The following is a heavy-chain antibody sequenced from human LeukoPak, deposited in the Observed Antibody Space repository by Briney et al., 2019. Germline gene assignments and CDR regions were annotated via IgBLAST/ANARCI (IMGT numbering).Heavy chain of an antibody. J-gene: IGHJ4*02. CDR2: IIPIFGTA. CDR1: GGTFSSYA. D-gene: IGHD5-18*01. Sequence: SVKVSCKASGGTFSSYAIRWVRQAPGQGLEWMGGIIPIFGTANYAQKFQGRVTITTDESTSTAYMELSSLRSEDTAVYYCARDRGYSYGLDYWGQGTLVTVSS. CDR3: ARDRGYSYGLDY. V-gene: IGHV1-69*05.